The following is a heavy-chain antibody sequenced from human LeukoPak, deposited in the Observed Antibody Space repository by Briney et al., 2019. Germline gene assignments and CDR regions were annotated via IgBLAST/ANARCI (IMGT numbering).Heavy chain of an antibody. Sequence: ASVKVTCKASGYTFTSYDINWVRQATGQGLEWMGWMNPNSGNTGYAQKFQGRVTITRNTSISTAYMELSSLRSEDTAVYYCARGRHILRCPTCAFDIWGQGTMVTVSS. CDR1: GYTFTSYD. J-gene: IGHJ3*02. CDR2: MNPNSGNT. CDR3: ARGRHILRCPTCAFDI. V-gene: IGHV1-8*03. D-gene: IGHD4-17*01.